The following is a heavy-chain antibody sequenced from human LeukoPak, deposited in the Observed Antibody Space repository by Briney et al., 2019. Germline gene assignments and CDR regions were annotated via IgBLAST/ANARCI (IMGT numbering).Heavy chain of an antibody. CDR1: GGSISSYY. D-gene: IGHD5-18*01. Sequence: PSETLSLTCTVSGGSISSYYWSWIRQPPGKGLEWIGYIYYSGSTNYNPSLKSRVTISVDTSKNQFSLKLSSVTAADTAVYYCARLSGYSYGRNWFDPWGQGTLVTVSS. CDR3: ARLSGYSYGRNWFDP. J-gene: IGHJ5*02. V-gene: IGHV4-59*08. CDR2: IYYSGST.